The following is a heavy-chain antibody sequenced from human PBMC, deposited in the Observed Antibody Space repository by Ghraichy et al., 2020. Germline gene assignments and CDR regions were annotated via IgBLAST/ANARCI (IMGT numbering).Heavy chain of an antibody. CDR2: ISSSSSTI. D-gene: IGHD3-9*01. V-gene: IGHV3-48*02. CDR1: GFTFSSYS. CDR3: ARDPQYYDILTGEDY. J-gene: IGHJ4*02. Sequence: GGSLRLSCAASGFTFSSYSMNWVRQAPGKGLEWVSYISSSSSTIYYADSVKGRFTISRDNTKNSLYLQMNSLRDEDTAVYYCARDPQYYDILTGEDYWGQGTLVTVSS.